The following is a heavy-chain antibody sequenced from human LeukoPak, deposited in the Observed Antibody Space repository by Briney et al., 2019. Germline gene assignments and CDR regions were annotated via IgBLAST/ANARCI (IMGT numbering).Heavy chain of an antibody. D-gene: IGHD6-6*01. CDR2: IYHSGST. J-gene: IGHJ4*02. Sequence: SETLSLTCTVSGYSISSNYYWGWIRQPPGKGLEWIGSIYHSGSTYYNPSLKSRVTISVDMSKNQFSLKLSSLPAADTAVYYCARTRSRLGYFDYWGQGTLVTVSS. CDR3: ARTRSRLGYFDY. CDR1: GYSISSNYY. V-gene: IGHV4-38-2*02.